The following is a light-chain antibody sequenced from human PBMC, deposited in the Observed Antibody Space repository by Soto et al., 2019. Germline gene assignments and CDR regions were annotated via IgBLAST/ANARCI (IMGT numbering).Light chain of an antibody. J-gene: IGKJ4*01. CDR1: QSISSY. Sequence: EIVLTQSPATLSLFPGERATLSCRASQSISSYLAWYQQRPGQAPRLLIYDASNKATGIPGRFSGSGSGTDFTLTISSLEPEDFAVYYCQQRSNWPPLTFGGGTKVEI. CDR3: QQRSNWPPLT. CDR2: DAS. V-gene: IGKV3-11*01.